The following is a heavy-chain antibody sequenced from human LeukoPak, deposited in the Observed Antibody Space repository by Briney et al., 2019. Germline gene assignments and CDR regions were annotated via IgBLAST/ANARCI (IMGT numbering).Heavy chain of an antibody. V-gene: IGHV3-48*04. J-gene: IGHJ6*04. D-gene: IGHD3-22*01. CDR1: GFTFSSYS. CDR3: ARGPTVVAQRMDV. Sequence: PGGSLRLSCAASGFTFSSYSLNWVRQAPGKGLEWVSFISSSSITIYYADSVKGRFTISRDNAKNSLYLQMNSLRVEDSAVYYCARGPTVVAQRMDVWGKGTTVTVSA. CDR2: ISSSSITI.